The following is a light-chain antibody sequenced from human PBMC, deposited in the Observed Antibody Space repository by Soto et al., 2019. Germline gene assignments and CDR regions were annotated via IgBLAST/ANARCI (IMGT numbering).Light chain of an antibody. Sequence: DIVMTQSPASTSVSPGEGVTLSCRASQSVGNDLAWYQQIAGQAPRLLIYGASTRATGVPARFSGSGYGTDFTLHISALLSEDFEVYYSQQYYNWPPALTFGQGTRVHIK. J-gene: IGKJ1*01. V-gene: IGKV3-15*01. CDR3: QQYYNWPPALT. CDR2: GAS. CDR1: QSVGND.